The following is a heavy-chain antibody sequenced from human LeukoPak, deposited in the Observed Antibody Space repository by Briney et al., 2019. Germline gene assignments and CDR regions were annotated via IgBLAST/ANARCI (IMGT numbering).Heavy chain of an antibody. CDR3: AKDFRSLWSLYHFDY. V-gene: IGHV3-30*18. D-gene: IGHD2-8*02. CDR2: ISYDGSNK. CDR1: GFTFSSYG. Sequence: GGSLRLSCAASGFTFSSYGMHWVRRAPGKGLEWVAVISYDGSNKYYADSVKGRFTISRDNSKNTLYLQMNSLRAEDTAVYYCAKDFRSLWSLYHFDYWGQGTLVTVSS. J-gene: IGHJ4*02.